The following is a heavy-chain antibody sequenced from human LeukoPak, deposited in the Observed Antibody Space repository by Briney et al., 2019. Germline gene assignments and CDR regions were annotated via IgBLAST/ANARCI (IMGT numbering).Heavy chain of an antibody. V-gene: IGHV3-53*01. Sequence: GGSLRLSCAASGFTDSSNYMSWVRQAPGKGLEWVSVIYSGGSTYYADSVKGRFTISRDNSKNTLYLQMNSLRAEDTAVYYCAREYGSGTGDYWGQGTLVTVSS. CDR1: GFTDSSNY. D-gene: IGHD3-10*01. CDR2: IYSGGST. J-gene: IGHJ4*02. CDR3: AREYGSGTGDY.